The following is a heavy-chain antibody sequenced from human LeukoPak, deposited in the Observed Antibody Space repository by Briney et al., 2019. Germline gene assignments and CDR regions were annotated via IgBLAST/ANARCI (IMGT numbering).Heavy chain of an antibody. CDR1: GFTVSSNY. J-gene: IGHJ4*02. CDR2: IYSGGST. D-gene: IGHD3-16*01. Sequence: GGSLRLSCAASGFTVSSNYMSWVRQAPGKGLEWVSVIYSGGSTYYADSVKGRFTISRDNSKNTLYLQMNSLRAEDTAVYYCARGTDISQGAFDYWGQGTLVTVSS. CDR3: ARGTDISQGAFDY. V-gene: IGHV3-66*01.